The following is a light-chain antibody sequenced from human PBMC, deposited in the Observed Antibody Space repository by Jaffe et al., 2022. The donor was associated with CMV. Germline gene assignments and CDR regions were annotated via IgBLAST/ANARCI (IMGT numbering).Light chain of an antibody. V-gene: IGKV6-21*02. CDR2: YAS. CDR1: QSTGSS. CDR3: HQSSDLPFT. J-gene: IGKJ3*01. Sequence: EIVLTQSPDFLSVTPKEKVTITCRASQSTGSSLHWYQQKPDQSPKLLIKYASQSIPGVPSRFSGSGSGTDFTLTINSLEAEDAATYYCHQSSDLPFTFGPGTKVDIK.